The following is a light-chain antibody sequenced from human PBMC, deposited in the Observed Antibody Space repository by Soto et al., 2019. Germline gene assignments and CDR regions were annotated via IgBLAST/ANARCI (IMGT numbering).Light chain of an antibody. CDR1: SSDVGGYNY. V-gene: IGLV2-14*01. J-gene: IGLJ1*01. CDR3: TSYTSSITYV. CDR2: EVS. Sequence: QSVLTQPASVSGSPGQSITISCTGTSSDVGGYNYVSWYQQHPGKAPKLMIYEVSNRPSGVSNRFSGSKSGNTASLTISGLQAEDEADYYCTSYTSSITYVFGTGTKLTFL.